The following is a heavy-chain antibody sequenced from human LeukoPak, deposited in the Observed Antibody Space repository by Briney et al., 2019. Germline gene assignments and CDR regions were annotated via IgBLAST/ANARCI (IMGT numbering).Heavy chain of an antibody. CDR2: INHSGST. J-gene: IGHJ3*02. V-gene: IGHV4-34*01. D-gene: IGHD3-22*01. Sequence: PSETLSLTCAVYGGSFSGYYWSWIRQPPEKGLEWIGEINHSGSTNYNPSLKSRVTISVDTSKNQFSLKLSSVTAADTAVYYCARVYYYDAFDIWGQGTMVTVSS. CDR3: ARVYYYDAFDI. CDR1: GGSFSGYY.